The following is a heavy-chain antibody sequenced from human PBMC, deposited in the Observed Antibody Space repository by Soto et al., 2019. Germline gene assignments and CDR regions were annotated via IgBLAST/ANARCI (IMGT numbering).Heavy chain of an antibody. D-gene: IGHD3-10*01. CDR2: INHSGST. V-gene: IGHV4-34*01. CDR3: AISEYASGYYYGMDV. J-gene: IGHJ6*02. CDR1: GGSFSCYY. Sequence: SETLSLTGAVYGGSFSCYYWILIRQPPGKGLEWIGEINHSGSTNYNPSLKSRVTISVDTSKNQFSLKLSSVTAADTAVYYCAISEYASGYYYGMDVWGQGTTVTVSS.